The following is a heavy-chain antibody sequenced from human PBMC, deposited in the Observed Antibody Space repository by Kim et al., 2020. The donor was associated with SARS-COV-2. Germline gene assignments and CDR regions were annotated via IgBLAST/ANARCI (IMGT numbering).Heavy chain of an antibody. V-gene: IGHV4-31*03. Sequence: SETLSLTCTVSGGSINSANYYWSWIRQHPGKGLEWIGYIYYTGNTYYNPSLKSRVTLSLDTSQNQFSLKLTSVTAADTALYYCATNVDSSAGYYYGVDVWGQGTTVTVSS. CDR1: GGSINSANYY. D-gene: IGHD4-17*01. CDR3: ATNVDSSAGYYYGVDV. J-gene: IGHJ6*02. CDR2: IYYTGNT.